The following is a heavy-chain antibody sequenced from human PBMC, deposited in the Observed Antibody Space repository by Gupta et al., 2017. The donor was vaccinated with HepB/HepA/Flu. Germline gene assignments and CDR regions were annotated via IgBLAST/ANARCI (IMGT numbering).Heavy chain of an antibody. Sequence: QVQLQESGPGLVKPSETLSLTCTVSGGSISSYYWSWIRQPAGKGLEWIGRIYTSGSTNYNPSLKSRVTMSVDTSKNQFSLKLSSVTAADTAVYYCAREEYYDFWSGYPTRFDYWGQGTLVTVSS. V-gene: IGHV4-4*07. CDR1: GGSISSYY. J-gene: IGHJ4*02. CDR2: IYTSGST. CDR3: AREEYYDFWSGYPTRFDY. D-gene: IGHD3-3*01.